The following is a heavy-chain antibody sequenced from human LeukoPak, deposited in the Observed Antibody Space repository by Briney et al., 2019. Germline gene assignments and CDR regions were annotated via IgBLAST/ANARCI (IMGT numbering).Heavy chain of an antibody. CDR3: ARGPLAAAGTNYYYYGMDV. D-gene: IGHD6-13*01. CDR2: INTNTGNP. J-gene: IGHJ6*02. V-gene: IGHV7-4-1*02. Sequence: GASVKVSCKASGYTFTSYAMNWVRQAPGQGLEWMGWINTNTGNPTYAQGFTGRFVFSLDTAVSTAYLQISSLKAEDTAVYHCARGPLAAAGTNYYYYGMDVWGQGTTVTVSS. CDR1: GYTFTSYA.